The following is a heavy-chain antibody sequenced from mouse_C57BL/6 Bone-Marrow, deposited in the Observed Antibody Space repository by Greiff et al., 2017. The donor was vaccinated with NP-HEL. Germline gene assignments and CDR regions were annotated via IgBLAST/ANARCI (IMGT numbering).Heavy chain of an antibody. J-gene: IGHJ1*03. Sequence: QVQLQQPGAELVMPGASVKLSCKASGYTFTSYWMHWVKQRPGQGLEWIGEIDPSDSYTNYNQKFKGKSTLTVDKSSSTAYMQLSSLTSEDSAVYYCARPVVARDFDVWGTGTTVTVSS. CDR3: ARPVVARDFDV. CDR1: GYTFTSYW. CDR2: IDPSDSYT. V-gene: IGHV1-69*01. D-gene: IGHD1-1*01.